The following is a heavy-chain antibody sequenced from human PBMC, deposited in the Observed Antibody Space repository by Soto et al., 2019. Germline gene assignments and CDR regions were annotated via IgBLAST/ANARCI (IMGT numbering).Heavy chain of an antibody. D-gene: IGHD2-21*02. J-gene: IGHJ4*02. CDR3: ALPYAGDPAGFDY. CDR1: GFTFSDYW. V-gene: IGHV3-74*01. Sequence: EVQLVESGGGVVQPGGSLRLSCEASGFTFSDYWIHWVRQAPGRGLVWVSRVQGNGFGTNYVDSVEGRFTISRDNAKNTVHPQMNGLRSDDTALYYCALPYAGDPAGFDYWGQGTLVTVSS. CDR2: VQGNGFGT.